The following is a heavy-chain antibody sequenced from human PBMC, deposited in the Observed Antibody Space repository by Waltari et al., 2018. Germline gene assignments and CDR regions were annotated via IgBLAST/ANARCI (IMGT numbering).Heavy chain of an antibody. V-gene: IGHV4-59*11. Sequence: QVQLQESGPGLVKPSETLSLTCTVSGGSISSHSRGWIRQPPGKGLAWIGYIYYSGSTNYNPTVKKRVTISVETSKNQFYLKLSAETAADTAVYYCAKVSRLPVAAAGTRYYYYYYMDVWGKGTTVTVSS. D-gene: IGHD6-13*01. CDR3: AKVSRLPVAAAGTRYYYYYYMDV. CDR1: GGSISSHS. J-gene: IGHJ6*03. CDR2: IYYSGST.